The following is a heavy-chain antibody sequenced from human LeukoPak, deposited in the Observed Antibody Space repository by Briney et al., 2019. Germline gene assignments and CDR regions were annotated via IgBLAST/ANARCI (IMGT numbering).Heavy chain of an antibody. J-gene: IGHJ4*02. CDR1: GFTFSSYW. V-gene: IGHV3-7*01. D-gene: IGHD3-3*01. CDR3: ARDGRAIFGVVNFDY. CDR2: IKQDGSVK. Sequence: GGSLRLSCAASGFTFSSYWMSWVRQAPGKGLEWVANIKQDGSVKYYVDSVKGRFTISRDNAKNSLYLQMNSLRAEDTAVYYCARDGRAIFGVVNFDYWGQGTLVTVSS.